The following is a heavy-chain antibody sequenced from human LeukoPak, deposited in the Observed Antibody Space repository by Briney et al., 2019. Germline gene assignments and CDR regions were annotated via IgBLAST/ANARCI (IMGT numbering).Heavy chain of an antibody. V-gene: IGHV4-59*01. Sequence: SETLSLTCTVSGGSISSYYWSWIRQPPGKGLEWIGYIYYSGSTNYNPSLKSRVTISVDTSKNQFSLKLSSVTAADTAVYYCARDRAPWNYYYYMDVWGKGTTVTVS. CDR1: GGSISSYY. D-gene: IGHD5-12*01. CDR2: IYYSGST. J-gene: IGHJ6*03. CDR3: ARDRAPWNYYYYMDV.